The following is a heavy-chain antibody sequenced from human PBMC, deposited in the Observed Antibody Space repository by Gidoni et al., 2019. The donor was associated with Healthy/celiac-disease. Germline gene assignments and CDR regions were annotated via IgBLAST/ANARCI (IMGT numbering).Heavy chain of an antibody. CDR2: IYYSGST. CDR3: ARVDYDILTGYYYFDY. CDR1: GGSISSHY. J-gene: IGHJ4*02. Sequence: QVQLQESGPGLVKPSETLSLTCTVSGGSISSHYWSWIRQPPGKGLEWIGYIYYSGSTNYNPSLKSRVTISVDTSKNQFSLKLSSVTAADTAVYYCARVDYDILTGYYYFDYWGQGTLVTVSS. D-gene: IGHD3-9*01. V-gene: IGHV4-59*11.